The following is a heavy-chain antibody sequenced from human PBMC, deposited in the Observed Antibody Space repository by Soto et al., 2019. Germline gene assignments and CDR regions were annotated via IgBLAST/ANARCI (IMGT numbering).Heavy chain of an antibody. D-gene: IGHD6-13*01. V-gene: IGHV4-39*07. CDR1: GGSISSSSYY. CDR3: ARGIRYSSSWDYFDY. CDR2: IYYSGST. Sequence: SETLSLTCTVSGGSISSSSYYWGWIRQPPGKGLEWIGSIYYSGSTYYNPSLKSRVTISVDTSKNQFSLKLSSVTAADTAVYYCARGIRYSSSWDYFDYWGQGTLVTVSS. J-gene: IGHJ4*02.